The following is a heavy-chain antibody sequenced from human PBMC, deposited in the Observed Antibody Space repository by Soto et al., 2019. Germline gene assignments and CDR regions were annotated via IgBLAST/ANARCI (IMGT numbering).Heavy chain of an antibody. CDR2: ISAYNGNT. CDR1: GYTFTSYG. J-gene: IGHJ6*01. V-gene: IGHV1-18*01. Sequence: QVQLVQPGAEVKKPGYSVKVSCKASGYTFTSYGISWVRQAPGQGLEWMGWISAYNGNTNYAQKLQGRVNMTTDTSTNTDYMELRSLRSEDTAVYYCARVYLGPWLVRGAEYYYGMDVWGQGITVIVSS. CDR3: ARVYLGPWLVRGAEYYYGMDV. D-gene: IGHD6-19*01.